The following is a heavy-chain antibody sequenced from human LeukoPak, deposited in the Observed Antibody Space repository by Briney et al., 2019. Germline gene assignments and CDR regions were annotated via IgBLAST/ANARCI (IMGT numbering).Heavy chain of an antibody. CDR2: ISSSSYI. J-gene: IGHJ4*02. V-gene: IGHV3-21*01. CDR3: ARDPTTVAGTTGFDY. CDR1: GFTFSSYS. D-gene: IGHD6-19*01. Sequence: PGGSLRLSCAASGFTFSSYSMNWVRQAPGKGLEWVSSISSSSYIYYADSVKGRFTISRDNSKNTLYLQMNSLRAEDTAVYYCARDPTTVAGTTGFDYWGQGTLVTVSS.